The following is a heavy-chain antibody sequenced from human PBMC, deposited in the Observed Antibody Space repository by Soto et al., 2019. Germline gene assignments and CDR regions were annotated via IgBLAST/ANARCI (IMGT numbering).Heavy chain of an antibody. Sequence: ASVKVSCKASGYTFTSYAMHWVRQAPGQGLEWMGWISAYNGNTNYAQKLQGRVTMTTDTSTSTAYTELRSLRSDDTAVYYCARGAYYYDSSGYLFDYWGQGTLVTVSS. V-gene: IGHV1-18*01. CDR1: GYTFTSYA. J-gene: IGHJ4*02. CDR3: ARGAYYYDSSGYLFDY. CDR2: ISAYNGNT. D-gene: IGHD3-22*01.